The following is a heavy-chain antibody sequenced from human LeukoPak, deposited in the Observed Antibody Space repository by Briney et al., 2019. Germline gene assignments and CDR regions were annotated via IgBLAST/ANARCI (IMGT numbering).Heavy chain of an antibody. Sequence: GGSLRLSCAASGFTVNSNYMTWVRQAPGKGLEWVSVIYSVGSTYYADSVRGRFTISRDNSKNTLYLQMNSLRAEDTAEYYCARSELGYFDYWGQGTLVTVSS. J-gene: IGHJ4*02. CDR2: IYSVGST. CDR1: GFTVNSNY. CDR3: ARSELGYFDY. V-gene: IGHV3-66*02. D-gene: IGHD3-16*01.